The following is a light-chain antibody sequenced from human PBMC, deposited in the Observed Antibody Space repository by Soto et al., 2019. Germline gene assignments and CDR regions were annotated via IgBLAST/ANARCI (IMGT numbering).Light chain of an antibody. CDR2: GAS. Sequence: EIVMTQSPATLSVSPGERATLSCRASQSVSGNLAWYQQKPGQAPMLLIYGASTRATGIPARFSGSGSETEFTLTISSLQSEDVAVYYCQQYNNWPPITFGPGTKVDIK. V-gene: IGKV3-15*01. J-gene: IGKJ3*01. CDR1: QSVSGN. CDR3: QQYNNWPPIT.